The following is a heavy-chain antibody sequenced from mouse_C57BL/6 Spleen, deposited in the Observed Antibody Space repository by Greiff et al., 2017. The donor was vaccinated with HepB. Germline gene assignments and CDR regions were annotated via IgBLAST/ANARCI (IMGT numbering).Heavy chain of an antibody. D-gene: IGHD1-1*01. CDR2: INPNNGGT. CDR1: GYTFTDYN. Sequence: VQLQQSGPELVKPGASVKIPCKASGYTFTDYNMDWVKQSHGKSLEWIGDINPNNGGTIYNQKFKGKATLTVDKSSSTAYMELRSLTSEDTAVYYWARGAYFTTVVANYFDYWGQGTTLTVSS. V-gene: IGHV1-18*01. CDR3: ARGAYFTTVVANYFDY. J-gene: IGHJ2*01.